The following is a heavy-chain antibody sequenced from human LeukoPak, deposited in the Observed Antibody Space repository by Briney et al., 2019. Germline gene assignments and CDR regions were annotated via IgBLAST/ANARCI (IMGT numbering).Heavy chain of an antibody. J-gene: IGHJ4*02. V-gene: IGHV1-18*01. CDR2: ISAYNGNT. CDR3: ASPYYDSSGYYYEGGY. Sequence: ASPKDSCKPSGYTSTSYGISWVRQTPGQGLEWMGWISAYNGNTNSAQKLQGRVTMTTDTSTSTAYMELRSLRSDDTAVYYCASPYYDSSGYYYEGGYWGQGTLVTVSS. CDR1: GYTSTSYG. D-gene: IGHD3-22*01.